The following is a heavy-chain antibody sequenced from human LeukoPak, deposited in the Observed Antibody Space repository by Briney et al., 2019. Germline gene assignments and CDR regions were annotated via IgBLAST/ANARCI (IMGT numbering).Heavy chain of an antibody. Sequence: PGRSLRLSCAASGFTFDDYAMHWVRQAPGKGLEWVSGISWSSGSIGYADSVKGRFTISRDNAKSSLYLQMNSQRAEDTALYYCAKELGGYNYGSPAFFDYWGQGTLVTVSS. D-gene: IGHD5-18*01. CDR2: ISWSSGSI. CDR3: AKELGGYNYGSPAFFDY. V-gene: IGHV3-9*01. CDR1: GFTFDDYA. J-gene: IGHJ4*02.